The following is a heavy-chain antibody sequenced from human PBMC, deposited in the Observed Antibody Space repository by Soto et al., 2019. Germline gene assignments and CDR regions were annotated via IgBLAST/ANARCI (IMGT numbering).Heavy chain of an antibody. CDR1: GFTFSGSA. CDR3: TRIYYDFWSGPTPDV. CDR2: IRSKANSYAT. J-gene: IGHJ6*02. V-gene: IGHV3-73*01. Sequence: PGGSLRLSCEASGFTFSGSAMHWVRQASGKGLEWVGRIRSKANSYATAYAASVKGRFTISRDDSKNTAYLQMNSLKTEDTAVYYCTRIYYDFWSGPTPDVWGQGTTVTVSS. D-gene: IGHD3-3*01.